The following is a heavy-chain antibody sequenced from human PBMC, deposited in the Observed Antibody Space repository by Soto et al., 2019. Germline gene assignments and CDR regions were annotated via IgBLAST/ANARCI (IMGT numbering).Heavy chain of an antibody. CDR2: IIPILGIA. D-gene: IGHD2-2*01. Sequence: QVQLVQSGAEVKKPGSSVKVSCKASGGTFSSYTISWVRQAPGQGLEWMGRIIPILGIANYAQKFQGRVTITADKATSTAYMELSSLRSEDTAVYYCARDLRDIVVVPAAPFDYYYYYMDVWGKGTTVTVSS. V-gene: IGHV1-69*08. CDR3: ARDLRDIVVVPAAPFDYYYYYMDV. CDR1: GGTFSSYT. J-gene: IGHJ6*03.